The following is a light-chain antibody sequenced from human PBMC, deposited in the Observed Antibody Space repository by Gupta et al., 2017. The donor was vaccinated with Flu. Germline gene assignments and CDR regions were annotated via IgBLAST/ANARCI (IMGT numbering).Light chain of an antibody. Sequence: SYDITQPPSVSVSPGQTASVTCSGANLGDKYVSWYQQKPGQSPVLVMYHETQRPSGIPARFSASNSGNTATLTISGTQAVDEADYYCQEWDSRTPHGVFGAGTKLTVL. CDR3: QEWDSRTPHGV. J-gene: IGLJ3*02. CDR2: HET. CDR1: NLGDKY. V-gene: IGLV3-1*01.